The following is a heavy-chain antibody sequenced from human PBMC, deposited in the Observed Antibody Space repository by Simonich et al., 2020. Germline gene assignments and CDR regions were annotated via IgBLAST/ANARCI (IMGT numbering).Heavy chain of an antibody. D-gene: IGHD6-13*01. CDR3: ARDAAGDY. CDR2: ISSCSSYI. CDR1: GFTFSSYS. V-gene: IGHV3-21*01. J-gene: IGHJ4*02. Sequence: EVQLVESGGGLVKPGGSLRLSCAASGFTFSSYSMNWVRQAPGKGVEGVSSISSCSSYIYYADSVKGRFTISRDNAKNSLYLQMNSLRAEDTAVYYCARDAAGDYWGQGTLVTVSS.